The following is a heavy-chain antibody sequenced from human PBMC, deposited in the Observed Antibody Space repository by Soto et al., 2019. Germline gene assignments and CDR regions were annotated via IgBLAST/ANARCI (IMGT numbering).Heavy chain of an antibody. CDR3: ARSVFP. CDR2: IYYSGST. V-gene: IGHV4-31*03. Sequence: QVQLQESGPGLVKPSQTLSLTCTVSGGSISSGGYYWSWIRQHPGKGLEWIGYIYYSGSTYYNPSPXRCXTISVATSKNPFSLTLSSVTAADTAVYYCARSVFPWGQGTLVTVSS. CDR1: GGSISSGGYY. J-gene: IGHJ5*02.